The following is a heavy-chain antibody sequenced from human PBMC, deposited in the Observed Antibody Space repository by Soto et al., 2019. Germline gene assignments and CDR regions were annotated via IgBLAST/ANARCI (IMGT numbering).Heavy chain of an antibody. Sequence: SVKVSCKASGGTFSSYAISWVRQAPGQGLEWMGGIIPIFGTANYAQKFQGRVTITADESTSTAYMELSSLRSEDTAVYYCARDPRSSSCWFDFWGQGTLVTVSS. CDR3: ARDPRSSSCWFDF. CDR2: IIPIFGTA. D-gene: IGHD6-6*01. J-gene: IGHJ5*01. CDR1: GGTFSSYA. V-gene: IGHV1-69*13.